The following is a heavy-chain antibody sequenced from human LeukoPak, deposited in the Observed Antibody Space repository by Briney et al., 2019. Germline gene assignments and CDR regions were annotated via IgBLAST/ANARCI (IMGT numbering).Heavy chain of an antibody. Sequence: PGGSLRLSCAASGFTFSSYSMNWVRQAPGKGLEWVSSISSSSSYIYYADSVKGRFTISRDNAKNSLYLQMNSLRAEDTAVYYCARDGWDLLFGSFYDYWGQGTLVTVSS. CDR2: ISSSSSYI. J-gene: IGHJ4*02. CDR1: GFTFSSYS. CDR3: ARDGWDLLFGSFYDY. V-gene: IGHV3-21*01. D-gene: IGHD3-3*01.